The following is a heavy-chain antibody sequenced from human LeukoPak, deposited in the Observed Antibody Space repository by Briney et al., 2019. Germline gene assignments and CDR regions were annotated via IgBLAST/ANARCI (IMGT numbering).Heavy chain of an antibody. J-gene: IGHJ6*02. V-gene: IGHV5-51*01. CDR3: ASEAGIAARPGMDV. Sequence: NHGESLKTSCKGSGYSFTNYWIAWVRQVSGKGLEWMGIIYPGDSDTRYSPSFQGQVTISADKSISTAYLQWSSLKASDTAMYYCASEAGIAARPGMDVWGQGTTVTVSS. CDR2: IYPGDSDT. D-gene: IGHD6-6*01. CDR1: GYSFTNYW.